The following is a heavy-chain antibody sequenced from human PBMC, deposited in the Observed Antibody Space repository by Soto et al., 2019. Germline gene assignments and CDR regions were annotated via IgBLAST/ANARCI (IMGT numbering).Heavy chain of an antibody. V-gene: IGHV4-59*08. CDR1: GGSISSYY. Sequence: QVQLQESGPGLVKPSETLSLTCTVSGGSISSYYWSWIRQPPGKGLEWIGYIYYSGSTNYNPSLKSRVTISVDTSKNQFSLKLSSVTAADTAVYYCARLSPLWFGDIYFDYWGQGTLVTVSS. J-gene: IGHJ4*02. CDR2: IYYSGST. D-gene: IGHD3-10*01. CDR3: ARLSPLWFGDIYFDY.